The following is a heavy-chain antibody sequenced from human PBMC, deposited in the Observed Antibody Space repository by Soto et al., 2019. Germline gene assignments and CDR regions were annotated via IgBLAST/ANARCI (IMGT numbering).Heavy chain of an antibody. D-gene: IGHD2-15*01. J-gene: IGHJ4*02. CDR2: ISYDGSNK. V-gene: IGHV3-30*18. CDR1: GFTFSSYG. CDR3: AKDDIVVVVAAAIDY. Sequence: PGGSLRLSCAASGFTFSSYGMHWVRQAPGKGLEWVAVISYDGSNKYYADSVKGRFTISRDNSKNTLYLQMNSLRAEDTAVYYCAKDDIVVVVAAAIDYWGQGALVTVSS.